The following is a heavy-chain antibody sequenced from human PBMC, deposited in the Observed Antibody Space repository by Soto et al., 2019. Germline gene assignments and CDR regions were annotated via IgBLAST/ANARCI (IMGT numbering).Heavy chain of an antibody. V-gene: IGHV4-39*01. J-gene: IGHJ6*03. CDR3: ASISGGGSYYYYMDV. Sequence: QLQLQESGPGLVKPSETLSLTCTVSGGSISSSSYYWGWIRQPPGKGLEWIGSIYYSVSTYYNPSLKSRVTISVDTSKNQFSLKLSSVTAADTAVYYCASISGGGSYYYYMDVWGKGTTVTVSS. D-gene: IGHD2-15*01. CDR2: IYYSVST. CDR1: GGSISSSSYY.